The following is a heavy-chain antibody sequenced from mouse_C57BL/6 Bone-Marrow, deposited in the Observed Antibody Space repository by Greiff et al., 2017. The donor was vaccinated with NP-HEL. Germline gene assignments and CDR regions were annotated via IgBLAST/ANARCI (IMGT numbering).Heavy chain of an antibody. CDR1: GFNIKDDY. CDR2: IDPENGDT. D-gene: IGHD3-3*01. J-gene: IGHJ3*01. V-gene: IGHV14-4*01. Sequence: DVKLQESGAELVRPGASVKLSCTASGFNIKDDYMHWVKQRPEQGLEWIGWIDPENGDTEYASKFQGKATITADTSSNTAYLQLSSLTSEDTAVYYCTTRAFAYWGHGTLVTVSA. CDR3: TTRAFAY.